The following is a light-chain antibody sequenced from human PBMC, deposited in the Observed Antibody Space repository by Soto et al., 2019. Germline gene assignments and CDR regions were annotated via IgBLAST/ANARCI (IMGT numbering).Light chain of an antibody. J-gene: IGKJ1*01. V-gene: IGKV3-11*01. CDR3: QQRSDWPWT. CDR2: EAS. Sequence: KQSPSTLSLSPGERATLSWRASQSVSSYLAWYQQKPGQAPRLLMYEASNRATGIPARFSGGGSGTDFTLPISSLEPEDFAVYYCQQRSDWPWTFGQGTKVDIK. CDR1: QSVSSY.